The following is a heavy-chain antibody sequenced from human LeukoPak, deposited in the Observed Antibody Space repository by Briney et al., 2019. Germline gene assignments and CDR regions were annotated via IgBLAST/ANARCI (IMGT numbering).Heavy chain of an antibody. V-gene: IGHV1-8*01. CDR2: MNPNSGNT. CDR3: ARGSPSARSLQYSSSWYAYYFDY. Sequence: ASVKVSCKASGYTFTSYDTNWVRQATGQGLEWMGWMNPNSGNTGYAQKFQGRVTMTRNTSISTAYMELSSLRSEDTAVYYCARGSPSARSLQYSSSWYAYYFDYWGQGTLVTVSS. CDR1: GYTFTSYD. D-gene: IGHD6-13*01. J-gene: IGHJ4*02.